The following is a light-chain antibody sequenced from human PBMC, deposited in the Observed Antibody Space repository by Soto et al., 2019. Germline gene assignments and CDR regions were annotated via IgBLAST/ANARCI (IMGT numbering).Light chain of an antibody. V-gene: IGKV3-20*01. J-gene: IGKJ3*01. CDR3: QQYGSSPPFT. Sequence: EIVLTQSPGTLSLSPGDRATLSCRASQSVSSIYLAWYQQKPGQAPRLLIYGASSMSTGIPDRFSGSGSGTDFTLTISRLEPEDFAVYYCQQYGSSPPFTFGPGTKVDIK. CDR2: GAS. CDR1: QSVSSIY.